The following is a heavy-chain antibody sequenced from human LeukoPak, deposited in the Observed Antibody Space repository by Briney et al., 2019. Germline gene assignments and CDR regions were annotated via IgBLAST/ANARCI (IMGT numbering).Heavy chain of an antibody. CDR3: TTDRIQTGCCRSTSCFYYSDY. CDR1: GFTFSSYS. Sequence: GGSLRLSCAASGFTFSSYSMNWVRQAPGKGLEWVSSISSSSSYIYYADSVKGRFTISRDNAKNSLYLQMNSLKTEDTAVYYCTTDRIQTGCCRSTSCFYYSDYWGQGTLVTVSP. J-gene: IGHJ4*02. V-gene: IGHV3-21*03. CDR2: ISSSSSYI. D-gene: IGHD2-2*01.